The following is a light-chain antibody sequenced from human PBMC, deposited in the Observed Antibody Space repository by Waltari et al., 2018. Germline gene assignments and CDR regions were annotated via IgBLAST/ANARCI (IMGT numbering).Light chain of an antibody. Sequence: DFVLTQSLLSLPVTAGEPVSISCSSTRSLLHSNGYNYLGWYLQKPGQSPQLLIYLASSRASGVPDRFSGSGSDTDFTLKISRVEAEDVGVYYCMQALQTPPTFGQGTKVEIK. J-gene: IGKJ1*01. CDR3: MQALQTPPT. V-gene: IGKV2-28*01. CDR2: LAS. CDR1: RSLLHSNGYNY.